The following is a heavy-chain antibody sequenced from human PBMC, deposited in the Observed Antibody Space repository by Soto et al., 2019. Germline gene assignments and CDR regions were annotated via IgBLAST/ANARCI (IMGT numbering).Heavy chain of an antibody. CDR1: GGSIYRSGYY. J-gene: IGHJ4*02. Sequence: KASETLSLTCTVSGGSIYRSGYYWGWIRQPPGRGLEWIGNIDYNGVTYSNTSLKSRVTISRDTSMNQFSLKLTSVTAADRALYYCGKVLVGATGHTDSDSWGPGTLVTVSS. D-gene: IGHD2-15*01. CDR3: GKVLVGATGHTDSDS. CDR2: IDYNGVT. V-gene: IGHV4-39*01.